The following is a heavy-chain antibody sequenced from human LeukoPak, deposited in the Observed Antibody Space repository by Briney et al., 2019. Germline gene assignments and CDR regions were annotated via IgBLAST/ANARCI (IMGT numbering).Heavy chain of an antibody. D-gene: IGHD6-19*01. Sequence: ASVKVSCKASGYTFTSYGISWVRQAPGQGLEWMGWISAYNGNTNYAQKLQGRVTMTTDTSTSTACMELRSLRSDDTAVYYCARVDSSGWYYFDYWGQGTLVTVSS. J-gene: IGHJ4*02. CDR3: ARVDSSGWYYFDY. V-gene: IGHV1-18*01. CDR2: ISAYNGNT. CDR1: GYTFTSYG.